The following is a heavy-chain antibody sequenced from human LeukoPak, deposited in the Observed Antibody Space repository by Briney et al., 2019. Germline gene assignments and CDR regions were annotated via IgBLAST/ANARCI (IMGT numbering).Heavy chain of an antibody. CDR3: AREDFDWLCY. CDR2: ISSSGSTI. Sequence: GGSLRLSFAASGFTFSSYEMNGVRQAPGKGLEWVSYISSSGSTIYYADSVKGRFTISRDNAKNSLYLQMNSLRAEDTAVYYCAREDFDWLCYWGQGTLVTVSS. D-gene: IGHD3-9*01. V-gene: IGHV3-48*03. CDR1: GFTFSSYE. J-gene: IGHJ4*02.